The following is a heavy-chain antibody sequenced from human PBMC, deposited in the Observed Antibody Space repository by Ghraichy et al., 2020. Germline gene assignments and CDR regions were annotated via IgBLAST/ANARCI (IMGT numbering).Heavy chain of an antibody. J-gene: IGHJ6*02. Sequence: GGSLRLSCAASGFSFSSYSMNWVRQAPGKGLEWVSHIRSSSSVIQYADSVKGRFTISRDNAKNSLYLQMNSLRAEDTAVYYCASRVAAGLYYYGMDVWGQGTMVTVSS. CDR2: IRSSSSVI. D-gene: IGHD6-13*01. CDR1: GFSFSSYS. V-gene: IGHV3-48*04. CDR3: ASRVAAGLYYYGMDV.